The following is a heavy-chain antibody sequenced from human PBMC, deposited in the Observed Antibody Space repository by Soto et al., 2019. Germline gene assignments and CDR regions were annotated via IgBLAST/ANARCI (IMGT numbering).Heavy chain of an antibody. D-gene: IGHD3-10*01. CDR1: GGSFSGYY. Sequence: PSETLSLTCAVYGGSFSGYYWSWIRQPPGKGLEWIGEINHSGSTNYNPSLKSRVTISVDTSKNQFSLKLSSVTAADTAVYYCARRPTIFWQYRSGSYFGYYYYGMDVWGQGTTVTVSS. CDR2: INHSGST. J-gene: IGHJ6*02. V-gene: IGHV4-34*01. CDR3: ARRPTIFWQYRSGSYFGYYYYGMDV.